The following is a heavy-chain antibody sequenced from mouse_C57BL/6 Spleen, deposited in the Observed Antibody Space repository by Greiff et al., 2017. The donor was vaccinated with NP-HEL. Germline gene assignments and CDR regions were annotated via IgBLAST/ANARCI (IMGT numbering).Heavy chain of an antibody. D-gene: IGHD1-1*01. V-gene: IGHV14-1*01. CDR1: GFNIKDYY. J-gene: IGHJ4*01. CDR3: TTSGGSSLDYYAMDY. Sequence: EVQLQQSGAELVRPGASVKLSCTASGFNIKDYYMHWVKQRPEQGLEWIGRIDPEDGDTEYAPKFQGKATMTADTSSNTAYLQLSSLTAEDTAVYDCTTSGGSSLDYYAMDYWGQGTSVTVSS. CDR2: IDPEDGDT.